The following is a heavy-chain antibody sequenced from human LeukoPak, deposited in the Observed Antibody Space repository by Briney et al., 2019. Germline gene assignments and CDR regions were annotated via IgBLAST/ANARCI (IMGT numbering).Heavy chain of an antibody. J-gene: IGHJ2*01. CDR2: IYGGGST. CDR3: ARDPLGRWLQSSRYFDL. V-gene: IGHV3-66*02. D-gene: IGHD5-24*01. CDR1: GFTVSSNY. Sequence: GGSLRLSCAASGFTVSSNYMSWVRQAPGKGLEGVSVIYGGGSTYYADSVKGRFTISRDNSKNTLYLQMNSLRAEDTAVYYCARDPLGRWLQSSRYFDLWGRGTLVTVSS.